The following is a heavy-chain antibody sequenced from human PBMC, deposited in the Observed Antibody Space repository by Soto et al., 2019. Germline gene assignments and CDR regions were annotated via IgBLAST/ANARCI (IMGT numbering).Heavy chain of an antibody. CDR3: ARGDDILTGYAH. D-gene: IGHD3-9*01. CDR1: GGSISSYY. J-gene: IGHJ1*01. Sequence: SETLSLTCTVSGGSISSYYWSWIRQPPGKGLEWIGYIYYSGSTNYNPSLKSRVTISVDTSKNQFSLKLSSVTAADTAVYYCARGDDILTGYAHWGQGTLVTVSS. V-gene: IGHV4-59*08. CDR2: IYYSGST.